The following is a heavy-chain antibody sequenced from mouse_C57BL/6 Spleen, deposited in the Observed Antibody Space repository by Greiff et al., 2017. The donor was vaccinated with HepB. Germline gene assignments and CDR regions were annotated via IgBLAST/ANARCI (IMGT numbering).Heavy chain of an antibody. Sequence: QVQLQQPGAELVKPGASVKLSCKASGYTFTSYWMQWVKQRPGQGLEWIGEIDPSDSYTNYNQKFKGKATLTVDTSSSTAYMQLSSLTSEDSAVYYCARAGYYYGSSPDYWGQGTTLTVSS. CDR1: GYTFTSYW. CDR2: IDPSDSYT. J-gene: IGHJ2*01. CDR3: ARAGYYYGSSPDY. D-gene: IGHD1-1*01. V-gene: IGHV1-50*01.